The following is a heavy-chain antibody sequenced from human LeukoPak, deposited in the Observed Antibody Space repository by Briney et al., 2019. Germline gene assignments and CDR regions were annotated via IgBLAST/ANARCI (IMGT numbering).Heavy chain of an antibody. Sequence: ASVKVSCKASGYTFTSYYMHWVRQAPGQGLEWMGIINPSGGSTSYAQKFQGRVTMTRDTSTSTVYMELSSLRSEDTAVFYCARDPWIHPSFDYWGQGTLVTVSS. CDR3: ARDPWIHPSFDY. J-gene: IGHJ4*02. CDR1: GYTFTSYY. V-gene: IGHV1-46*01. CDR2: INPSGGST. D-gene: IGHD5-18*01.